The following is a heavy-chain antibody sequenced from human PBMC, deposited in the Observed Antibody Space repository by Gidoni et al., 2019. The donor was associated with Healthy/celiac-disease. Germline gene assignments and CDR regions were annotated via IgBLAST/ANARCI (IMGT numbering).Heavy chain of an antibody. CDR3: AKGGYSYGYGY. Sequence: QVQLVESGGGVVQPGRSLRLSRAASGFPFSSYGMHWVRQAPGKGLEWVAVISYDGSNKYYADSVKGRFTISRDNSKNTLYLQMNSLRAEDTAVYYCAKGGYSYGYGYWGQGTLVTVSS. J-gene: IGHJ4*02. CDR1: GFPFSSYG. V-gene: IGHV3-30*18. CDR2: ISYDGSNK. D-gene: IGHD5-18*01.